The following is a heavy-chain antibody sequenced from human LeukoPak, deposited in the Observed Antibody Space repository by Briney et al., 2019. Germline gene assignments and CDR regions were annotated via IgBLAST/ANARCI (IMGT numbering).Heavy chain of an antibody. CDR1: GYSFTTYW. J-gene: IGHJ5*02. V-gene: IGHV5-51*01. Sequence: PGESLKISCQGSGYSFTTYWIAWVRQMPGKGLEWMGIIYPGDSDTRYSPSFQGQVTISADKSISTAYLQWSSLKASDTAMYYCARHIRSLPYDSSGYYGIRYNWFDPWGQGTLVTVSS. D-gene: IGHD3-22*01. CDR2: IYPGDSDT. CDR3: ARHIRSLPYDSSGYYGIRYNWFDP.